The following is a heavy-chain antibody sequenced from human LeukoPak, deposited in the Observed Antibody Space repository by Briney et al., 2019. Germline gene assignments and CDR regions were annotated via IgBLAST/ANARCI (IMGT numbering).Heavy chain of an antibody. CDR1: GYTFTRYG. D-gene: IGHD4-17*01. J-gene: IGHJ4*02. CDR2: ISAYNGNT. V-gene: IGHV1-18*01. Sequence: EASVKVSCKASGYTFTRYGISWVRQAPGQGLEWMGWISAYNGNTNYAQKLQGRVTMTTDTSTSTAYMELRSLRSDDTAVYYCAGDSNGDYEDYWGQGTLVTVSS. CDR3: AGDSNGDYEDY.